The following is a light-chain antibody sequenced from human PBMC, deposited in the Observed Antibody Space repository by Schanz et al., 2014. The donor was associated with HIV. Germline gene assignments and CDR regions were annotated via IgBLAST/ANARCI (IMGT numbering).Light chain of an antibody. V-gene: IGLV2-23*02. CDR2: DV. CDR3: YSYAGSRV. CDR1: RSDVGNYNY. J-gene: IGLJ3*02. Sequence: QSALTQPASVSGSPGQSITISCTGTRSDVGNYNYVSWYQQHPGKAPKLIIYDVNRPSGVSNRFSGSKSGNTAYLTISGLQAEDEADYYCYSYAGSRVFGGGTKVTVL.